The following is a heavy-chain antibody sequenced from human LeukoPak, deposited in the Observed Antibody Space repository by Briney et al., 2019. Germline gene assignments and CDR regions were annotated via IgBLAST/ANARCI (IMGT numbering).Heavy chain of an antibody. CDR2: INDNGGRT. V-gene: IGHV3-64D*09. CDR3: VKDLSGRYTFDY. D-gene: IGHD1-26*01. J-gene: IGHJ4*02. CDR1: GFTFSSYA. Sequence: GGSLRLSCSASGFTFSSYAMNWVRQAPGQGLEYVSGINDNGGRTHYGDSLKGRFTISRDNSKNTLYLQMSTLRAEDTAVYYCVKDLSGRYTFDYWGQGTLVTVSS.